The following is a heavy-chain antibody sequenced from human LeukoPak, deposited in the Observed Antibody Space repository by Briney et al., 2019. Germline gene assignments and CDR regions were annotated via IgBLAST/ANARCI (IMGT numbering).Heavy chain of an antibody. CDR1: GFTVSGNY. V-gene: IGHV3-53*01. CDR2: IYIGGRT. D-gene: IGHD5-12*01. Sequence: GGSLRLSCAASGFTVSGNYMSWVRLAPGKGLESVSVIYIGGRTNYADSVRGRFTISRDNSKNTLYLQMNSLRAEDTAVYYCARGRYEFSAGMDVWGQGTTVTVSS. CDR3: ARGRYEFSAGMDV. J-gene: IGHJ6*02.